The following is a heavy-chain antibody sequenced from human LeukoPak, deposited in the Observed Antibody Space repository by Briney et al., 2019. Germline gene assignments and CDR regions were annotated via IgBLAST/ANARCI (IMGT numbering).Heavy chain of an antibody. V-gene: IGHV3-48*03. CDR1: GFTFSSYE. CDR2: ISSSGSTI. CDR3: ARDDYGGNGY. Sequence: GGSLRLSCAASGFTFSSYEMNWVRQAPGKGLEWVSYISSSGSTIYYADSVKGRFTISRDNAKNSLYLQMHSLRAEDTAVYYCARDDYGGNGYWGQGTLVTVSS. J-gene: IGHJ4*02. D-gene: IGHD4-23*01.